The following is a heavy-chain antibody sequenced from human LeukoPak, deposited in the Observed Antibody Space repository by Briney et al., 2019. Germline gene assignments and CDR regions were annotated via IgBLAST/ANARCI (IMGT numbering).Heavy chain of an antibody. CDR3: AKDGTDILTGVFDY. J-gene: IGHJ4*02. V-gene: IGHV3-30*02. CDR1: GFTFSSYG. D-gene: IGHD3-9*01. CDR2: IRYDGSNK. Sequence: PGGSLRLSCAASGFTFSSYGMHWVRQAPGKGLEWVAFIRYDGSNKYYADSVKGRFTISRDNSKNTLYLQMNSLRAEDTAVYYCAKDGTDILTGVFDYWGQGTLVTVSS.